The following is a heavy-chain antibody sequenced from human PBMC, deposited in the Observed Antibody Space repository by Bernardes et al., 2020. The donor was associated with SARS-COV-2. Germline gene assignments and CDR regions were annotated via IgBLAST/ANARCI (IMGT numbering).Heavy chain of an antibody. CDR3: ASFAAAGMEQGGYYYYYYGMDV. V-gene: IGHV1-2*02. CDR2: INPNSGGT. D-gene: IGHD6-13*01. CDR1: GYTFTGYY. J-gene: IGHJ6*02. Sequence: ASVKVSCKASGYTFTGYYMHWVRQAPGQGLEWMGWINPNSGGTNYAQKFQGRVTMTRDTSITTAYMELSRLRSDDTAVYYCASFAAAGMEQGGYYYYYYGMDVGCQGTTVTVSS.